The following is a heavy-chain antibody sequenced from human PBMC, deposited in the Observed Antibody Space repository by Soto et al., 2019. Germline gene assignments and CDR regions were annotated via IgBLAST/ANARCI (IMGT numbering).Heavy chain of an antibody. D-gene: IGHD6-19*01. Sequence: SETLSLTCTVSGGSISSYYWSWIRQPPGKGLEWIGYIYYSGSTNYNPSLKSRVTISVDTSKNQFSLKLSSVTAADTAVYYCARLSLYSSGWYIWWFDPWGQGTQVTVSS. CDR3: ARLSLYSSGWYIWWFDP. CDR1: GGSISSYY. V-gene: IGHV4-59*01. CDR2: IYYSGST. J-gene: IGHJ5*02.